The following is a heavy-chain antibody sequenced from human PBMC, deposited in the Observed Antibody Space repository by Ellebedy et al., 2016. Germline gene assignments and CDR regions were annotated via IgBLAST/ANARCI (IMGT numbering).Heavy chain of an antibody. V-gene: IGHV1-18*01. CDR2: ISTYDGNT. Sequence: ASVKVSCKASGYTFTSYGISWVRQAPGQGLEWMGWISTYDGNTNYAQNLQGRVTMTTDTSTGTVYMELRSLISDDTAVYSCARDSGRASHFRTCGDYWGQGTLVTVSS. CDR3: ARDSGRASHFRTCGDY. D-gene: IGHD1-14*01. CDR1: GYTFTSYG. J-gene: IGHJ4*02.